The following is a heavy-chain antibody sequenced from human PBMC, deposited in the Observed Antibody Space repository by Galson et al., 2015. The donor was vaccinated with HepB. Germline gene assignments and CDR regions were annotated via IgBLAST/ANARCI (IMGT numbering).Heavy chain of an antibody. V-gene: IGHV4-61*02. CDR3: ARGRQYDYVWGSYRPTATGEKSYYYHYMDV. J-gene: IGHJ6*03. D-gene: IGHD3-16*02. CDR1: GGSISSGSFY. CDR2: IYTSGST. Sequence: TLSLTCTVSGGSISSGSFYWSWIRQPAGEGLEWIGRIYTSGSTNYNPSLKSRVTMSVDTSKNQFSLRLTSVTAADTAVYYCARGRQYDYVWGSYRPTATGEKSYYYHYMDVWGKGTTVTVSS.